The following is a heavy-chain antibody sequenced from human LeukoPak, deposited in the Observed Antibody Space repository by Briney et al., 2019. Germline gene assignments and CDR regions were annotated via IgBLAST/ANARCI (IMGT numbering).Heavy chain of an antibody. Sequence: PGGSLTLSCAASGFTFSGYSMNWVRQAPRKGLEWVSSISISSSYIFYADSVKGRFTMSRDNAKNSLSLEMNRLRAEDTAVYYCAELGIPMIGGAWGKGTPVTISS. CDR1: GFTFSGYS. D-gene: IGHD3-10*02. J-gene: IGHJ6*04. CDR3: AELGIPMIGGA. V-gene: IGHV3-21*01. CDR2: ISISSSYI.